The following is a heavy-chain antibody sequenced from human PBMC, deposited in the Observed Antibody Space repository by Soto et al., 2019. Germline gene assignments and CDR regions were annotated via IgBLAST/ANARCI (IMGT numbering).Heavy chain of an antibody. D-gene: IGHD1-26*01. V-gene: IGHV4-59*02. CDR3: ARGRRSPTVYYGLDV. CDR1: GDSVSSYY. J-gene: IGHJ6*02. Sequence: QVQLQESGPGLVKPSETLSLTCSVSGDSVSSYYWSWIRQPPGKGLEWIGYVYYDGSTNYNPSLETRVTISIDTSRNKVSLKLNSVTAAETAVYHCARGRRSPTVYYGLDVWGQGTTVAVSS. CDR2: VYYDGST.